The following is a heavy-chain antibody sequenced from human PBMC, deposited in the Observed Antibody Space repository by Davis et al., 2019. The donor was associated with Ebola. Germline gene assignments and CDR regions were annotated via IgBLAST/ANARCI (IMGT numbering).Heavy chain of an antibody. CDR1: GFTFSSYA. J-gene: IGHJ3*02. CDR2: ISGSGGST. CDR3: AKDTYSGSYGAFDI. D-gene: IGHD1-26*01. V-gene: IGHV3-23*01. Sequence: GESLKISCAASGFTFSSYAMSWVRQAPGKGLEWVSAISGSGGSTYYADSVKGRFTISRDNSKNTLYLQMNSLRAEDTAVYYCAKDTYSGSYGAFDIWGQGTMVTVSS.